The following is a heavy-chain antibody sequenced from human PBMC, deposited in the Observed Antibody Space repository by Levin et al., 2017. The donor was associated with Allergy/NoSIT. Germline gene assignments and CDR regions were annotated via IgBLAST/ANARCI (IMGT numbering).Heavy chain of an antibody. CDR1: GFTFSSYG. J-gene: IGHJ4*02. CDR2: IWYDGSNK. V-gene: IGHV3-33*01. CDR3: ARDSHYSGYDFSY. Sequence: GESLKISCAASGFTFSSYGMHWVRQAPGKGLEWVAVIWYDGSNKYYADSVKGRFTISRDNSKNTLYLQMNSLRAEDTAVYYCARDSHYSGYDFSYWGQGTLVTVSS. D-gene: IGHD5-12*01.